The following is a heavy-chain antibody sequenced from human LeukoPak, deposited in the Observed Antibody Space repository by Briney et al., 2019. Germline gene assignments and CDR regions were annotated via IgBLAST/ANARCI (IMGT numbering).Heavy chain of an antibody. V-gene: IGHV3-13*04. D-gene: IGHD2-2*01. Sequence: PGGSLRLSCAASGFTFSSYDMHWVRQATGKGLEWVSAIGTASDTYYPGSVKGRFTISRENAKNSLYLQTNSLRAGDTAVYYCARGKYQLLPDYWGQGTLVTVSS. CDR2: IGTASDT. CDR3: ARGKYQLLPDY. CDR1: GFTFSSYD. J-gene: IGHJ4*02.